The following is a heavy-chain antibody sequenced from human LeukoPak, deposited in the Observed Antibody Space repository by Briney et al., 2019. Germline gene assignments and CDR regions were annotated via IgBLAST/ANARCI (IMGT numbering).Heavy chain of an antibody. Sequence: PGGSLRLSCAASGFTFDDYAMHWVRQAPGKGLEWVSGISWNSGSIGYADSVKGRFTISRDNAKNSLYLQMNSLRAEDTALHYCAKCLRRRLRPPDWYFDLWGRGTLVTVSS. CDR2: ISWNSGSI. CDR1: GFTFDDYA. J-gene: IGHJ2*01. V-gene: IGHV3-9*01. CDR3: AKCLRRRLRPPDWYFDL. D-gene: IGHD2-15*01.